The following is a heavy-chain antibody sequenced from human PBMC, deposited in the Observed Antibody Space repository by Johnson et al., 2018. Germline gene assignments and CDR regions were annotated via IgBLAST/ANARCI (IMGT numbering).Heavy chain of an antibody. Sequence: QVQLVQSGGGVVQPGRSLRLSCAASGFTFSSYGMHWVRQAPGKGLEWVAVISYDGSNKYYADSVKGRFTISIDNSKNTLYLQMNSLRAEDTVVDYCAKVYWRSGSHPLTYYYHGLDVWGQGTTVTVSS. CDR1: GFTFSSYG. V-gene: IGHV3-30*18. CDR3: AKVYWRSGSHPLTYYYHGLDV. J-gene: IGHJ6*02. CDR2: ISYDGSNK. D-gene: IGHD1-26*01.